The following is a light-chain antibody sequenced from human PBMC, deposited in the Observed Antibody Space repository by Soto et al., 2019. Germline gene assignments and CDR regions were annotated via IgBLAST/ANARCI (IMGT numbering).Light chain of an antibody. CDR2: AAS. Sequence: DIQMTQSPSSLCASVGDRVTITCRASQSISSYLNWYQQKPGKAPKLLIYAASTLQSGVPSRFSGSGSGTDFTLTISSLQPEDFATYYCQQSYSTLPYTFGQGTKLEI. CDR3: QQSYSTLPYT. J-gene: IGKJ2*01. V-gene: IGKV1-39*01. CDR1: QSISSY.